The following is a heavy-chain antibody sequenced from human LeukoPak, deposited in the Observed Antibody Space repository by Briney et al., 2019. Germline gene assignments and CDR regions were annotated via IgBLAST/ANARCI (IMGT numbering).Heavy chain of an antibody. V-gene: IGHV3-30*04. Sequence: PGGSLRLSCAASGFTFSSYAMHWVRQAPGKVLERVAVISYDGSNKYYADSVKGRFTISRDNSKNTLYLQMNSLRAEDTAVYYCALVVPAAAPFYYWGQGTLVTVSS. D-gene: IGHD2-2*01. J-gene: IGHJ4*02. CDR2: ISYDGSNK. CDR3: ALVVPAAAPFYY. CDR1: GFTFSSYA.